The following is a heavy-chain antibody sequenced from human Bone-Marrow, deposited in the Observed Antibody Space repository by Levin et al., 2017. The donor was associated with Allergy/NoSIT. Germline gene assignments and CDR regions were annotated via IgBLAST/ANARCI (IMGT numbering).Heavy chain of an antibody. CDR1: GFTFSNYV. V-gene: IGHV3-30*18. CDR2: NDGSVT. D-gene: IGHD3-10*01. J-gene: IGHJ6*03. Sequence: GGSLRLSCVASGFTFSNYVIHWVRQAPGKGLEWVASNDGSVTYYVDSVKGRFTISRDNSKNTLSLQMSDLRLEDTAVYYCAKNLNYGLGSYYKDYYMDVWGKGTTVTVSS. CDR3: AKNLNYGLGSYYKDYYMDV.